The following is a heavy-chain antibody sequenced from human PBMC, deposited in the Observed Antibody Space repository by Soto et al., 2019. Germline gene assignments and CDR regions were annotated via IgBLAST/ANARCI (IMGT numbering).Heavy chain of an antibody. CDR2: INHSGGT. CDR3: ARFRGYCTTGNCAADY. J-gene: IGHJ4*02. CDR1: GGSFSGYY. Sequence: SETLSLTCAVYGGSFSGYYWTWIRQAPGKELEWIGEINHSGGTNYNSSLKSRVTISVDTSKNQFSMNVNSVTAADTAIYYCARFRGYCTTGNCAADYWGQGTVVTVSS. V-gene: IGHV4-34*01. D-gene: IGHD2-8*01.